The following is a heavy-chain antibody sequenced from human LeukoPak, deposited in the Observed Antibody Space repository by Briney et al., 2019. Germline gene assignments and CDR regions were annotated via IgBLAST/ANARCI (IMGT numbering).Heavy chain of an antibody. CDR1: GGSINSYY. J-gene: IGHJ3*02. Sequence: SETLSLTCTVSGGSINSYYWSWIRQPPGKGLEWIGRIYTSGSTNYNPSLKSRVTQSVDTSKNQFSLKLSSVTAADPAESYCARDYNDYDIWGQGTMVTVSS. D-gene: IGHD3-16*01. CDR3: ARDYNDYDI. CDR2: IYTSGST. V-gene: IGHV4-4*07.